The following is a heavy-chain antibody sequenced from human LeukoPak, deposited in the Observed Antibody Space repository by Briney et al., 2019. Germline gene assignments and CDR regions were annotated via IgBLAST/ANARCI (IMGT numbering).Heavy chain of an antibody. J-gene: IGHJ4*02. D-gene: IGHD5-18*01. Sequence: SETLSLACAVYGGSFSGYYWSWIRQPPGKGLEWIGEINHSGSTNYNPSLKSRVTISVDTSKNQFSLKLSSVTAADTAVYYCARKIQLWLYYFDYWGQGTLVTVSS. V-gene: IGHV4-34*01. CDR2: INHSGST. CDR1: GGSFSGYY. CDR3: ARKIQLWLYYFDY.